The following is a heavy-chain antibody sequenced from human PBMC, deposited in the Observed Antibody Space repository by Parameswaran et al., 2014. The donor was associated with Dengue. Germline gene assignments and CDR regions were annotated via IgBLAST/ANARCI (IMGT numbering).Heavy chain of an antibody. CDR3: AKEVIVEY. J-gene: IGHJ4*02. Sequence: VRQAPGKGLEWVSAISGNSGGGGRIYYADSVKGRFTISRDNSKNTLYLQMNSLRAEDTAVYYCAKEVIVEYWGQGTLVTVSS. V-gene: IGHV3-23*01. D-gene: IGHD3-22*01. CDR2: ISGNSGGGGRI.